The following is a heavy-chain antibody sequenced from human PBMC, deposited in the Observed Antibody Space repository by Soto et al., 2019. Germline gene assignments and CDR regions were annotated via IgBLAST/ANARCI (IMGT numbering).Heavy chain of an antibody. V-gene: IGHV1-3*01. CDR2: INAGNGDT. CDR1: AYTFTDYA. J-gene: IGHJ2*01. D-gene: IGHD3-3*01. Sequence: QVELVQSGTEVKKPGASVKIPCKASAYTFTDYAIHWLRQAPGHRLEWMGWINAGNGDTKYSQKFQGRVTITRDTSANTAYMGLTNLTSEDTALYLCARSVTIFGVVCDTPFDLWGRGSLVSVSS. CDR3: ARSVTIFGVVCDTPFDL.